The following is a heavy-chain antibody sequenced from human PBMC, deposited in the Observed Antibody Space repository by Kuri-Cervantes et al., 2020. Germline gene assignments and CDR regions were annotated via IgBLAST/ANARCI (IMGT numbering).Heavy chain of an antibody. Sequence: SVKVSCKASGGTFSSYAISWVRQAPGQGLEWMGGIIPIFGTANYAQKFQGRVTITADESTSTAYMELSSLRSEDTAVYYCARERNVLRFFDIWGQGTVVTVSS. D-gene: IGHD3-3*01. CDR3: ARERNVLRFFDI. V-gene: IGHV1-69*13. CDR2: IIPIFGTA. CDR1: GGTFSSYA. J-gene: IGHJ3*02.